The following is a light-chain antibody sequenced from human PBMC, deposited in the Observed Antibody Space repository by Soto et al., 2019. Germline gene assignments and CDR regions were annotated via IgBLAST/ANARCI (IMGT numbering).Light chain of an antibody. CDR2: DDN. CDR3: GSWDSSLSAYV. J-gene: IGLJ1*01. CDR1: SSNIGGNS. V-gene: IGLV1-51*01. Sequence: QSVLTQPPSVSAAPGQKVTISCPGSSSNIGGNSVSWYQQLPGTAPKLLTYDDNKRPSGIPDRFSGSKSGTSATLGITGFQTGDEADYYCGSWDSSLSAYVFGTGTKVTVL.